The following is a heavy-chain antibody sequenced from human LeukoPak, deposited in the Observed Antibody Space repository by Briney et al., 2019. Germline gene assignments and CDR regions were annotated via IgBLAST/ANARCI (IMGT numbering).Heavy chain of an antibody. CDR1: GYTLTELS. Sequence: ASVKVSCKVSGYTLTELSMHWVRQAPGKGLEWMGGFDPEDGETIYAQKFQGRVTMTEDTSTDTAYMELSSLRPEDTAVYYCATNNYYDSSGYQLPYYFDYWGQGTLVTVSS. D-gene: IGHD3-22*01. J-gene: IGHJ4*02. CDR3: ATNNYYDSSGYQLPYYFDY. CDR2: FDPEDGET. V-gene: IGHV1-24*01.